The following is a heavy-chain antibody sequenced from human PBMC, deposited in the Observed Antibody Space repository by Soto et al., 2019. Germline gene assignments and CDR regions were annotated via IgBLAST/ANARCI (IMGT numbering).Heavy chain of an antibody. J-gene: IGHJ5*02. D-gene: IGHD2-8*01. CDR2: INHSGST. CDR1: GETFSGSD. CDR3: ARGPTRKYASYLNWFDP. Sequence: SETLSLACAAYGETFSGSDLSWIRQPKRKGLEGIGEINHSGSTNYNPSLKSRVTISVDTSKNQFSLKLSSVTAADTAVYYCARGPTRKYASYLNWFDPWGQGTLVTVSS. V-gene: IGHV4-34*01.